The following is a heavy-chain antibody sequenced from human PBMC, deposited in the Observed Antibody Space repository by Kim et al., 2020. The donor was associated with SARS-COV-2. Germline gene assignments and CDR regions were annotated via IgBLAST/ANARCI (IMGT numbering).Heavy chain of an antibody. CDR3: ARADPIWFGELSPGFDY. Sequence: CQGRVTITRDTSASTAYMELSSRRSEDTAVYYCARADPIWFGELSPGFDYWGQGTLVTVSS. D-gene: IGHD3-10*01. V-gene: IGHV1-3*01. J-gene: IGHJ4*02.